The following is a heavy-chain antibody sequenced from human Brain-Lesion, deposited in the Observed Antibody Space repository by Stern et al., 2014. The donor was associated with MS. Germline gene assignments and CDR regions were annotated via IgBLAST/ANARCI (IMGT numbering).Heavy chain of an antibody. V-gene: IGHV1-24*01. D-gene: IGHD6-13*01. CDR1: GYTLTELS. CDR3: ATDLQQPLVDTFDI. J-gene: IGHJ3*02. CDR2: FDPEDGES. Sequence: LQLLESGAEVKKPGASVKVSCKVSGYTLTELSMHWVRQAPGKGLEWMGGFDPEDGESIYEQKFQGRVTMTEDTSTDTAYMELSSLRSEDTAIYYCATDLQQPLVDTFDIWGQGTMVTVSS.